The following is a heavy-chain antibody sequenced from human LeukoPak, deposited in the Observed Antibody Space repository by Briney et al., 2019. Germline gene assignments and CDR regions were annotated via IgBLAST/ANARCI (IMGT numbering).Heavy chain of an antibody. D-gene: IGHD3-10*01. CDR1: GGSISSRSYY. CDR3: ARSGYYGSGSYYREAFDI. J-gene: IGHJ3*02. V-gene: IGHV4-39*01. Sequence: SETLSLTCTVSGGSISSRSYYWGWIRQPPGKGLEWIGSIYYSGSTYYNPSLKSRVTISVDTSKNQFSLKLSSVTAADTAVYYCARSGYYGSGSYYREAFDIWGQGTMVTVSS. CDR2: IYYSGST.